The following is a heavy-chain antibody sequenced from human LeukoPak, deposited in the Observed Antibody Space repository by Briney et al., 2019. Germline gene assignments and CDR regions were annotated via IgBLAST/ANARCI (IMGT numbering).Heavy chain of an antibody. CDR3: AREGPDAFDI. Sequence: PSQTLSLTCAISGDSVSTNSAAWNWVRQSPSRGLEWLGRTYYRPKWHNDYAVSVKSRISINPDTSKNQLSLQLNSVTPEDTAVYYCAREGPDAFDIWGQGTMVTVSS. CDR1: GDSVSTNSAA. CDR2: TYYRPKWHN. V-gene: IGHV6-1*01. J-gene: IGHJ3*02.